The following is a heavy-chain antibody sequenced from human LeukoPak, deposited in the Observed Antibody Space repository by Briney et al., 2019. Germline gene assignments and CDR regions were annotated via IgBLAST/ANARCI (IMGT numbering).Heavy chain of an antibody. CDR3: ARAEPTAVNMYYFDY. Sequence: SETLSLTCAVYGGSFSGYYWSWIRQPPGKGLEWIGEINHSGSTNYNPSLKSRVTISVDTSKNQFSLKLSSVTAADAAVYYCARAEPTAVNMYYFDYWGQGTLVTVSS. D-gene: IGHD4-23*01. CDR2: INHSGST. CDR1: GGSFSGYY. J-gene: IGHJ4*02. V-gene: IGHV4-34*01.